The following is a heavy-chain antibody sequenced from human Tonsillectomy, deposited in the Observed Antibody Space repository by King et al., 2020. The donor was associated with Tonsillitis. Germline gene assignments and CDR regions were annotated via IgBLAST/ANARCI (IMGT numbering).Heavy chain of an antibody. CDR3: ATATFYYDSSGYYPFDL. V-gene: IGHV1-58*02. CDR2: IVVGSGKT. CDR1: GFTFTGSA. Sequence: MQLVQSGPEVKKPGTSVKVSCKASGFTFTGSAMQWVRQARGQRLEWIGWIVVGSGKTNYAQKFQERSTITRDMSTSTAYRELSSLRSEDTAVYYCATATFYYDSSGYYPFDLWGQGTLVIVSS. D-gene: IGHD3-22*01. J-gene: IGHJ4*02.